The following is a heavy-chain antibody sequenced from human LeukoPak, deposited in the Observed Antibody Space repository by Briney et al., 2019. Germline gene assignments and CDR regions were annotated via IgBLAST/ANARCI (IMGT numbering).Heavy chain of an antibody. CDR1: GFSFSSSG. Sequence: GVSLRLSCAASGFSFSSSGMHWVRQAPGKGLEWVAFIRYDGNKKYYADSVKGRFTISRDNSENTVYLQMNSLRAEDTAVYHCAKDRLQNFDYWGQGTLVTVSS. V-gene: IGHV3-30*02. D-gene: IGHD5-24*01. CDR3: AKDRLQNFDY. J-gene: IGHJ4*02. CDR2: IRYDGNKK.